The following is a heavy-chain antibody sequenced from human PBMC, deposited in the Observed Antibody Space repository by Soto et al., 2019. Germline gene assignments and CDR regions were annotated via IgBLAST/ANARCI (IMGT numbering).Heavy chain of an antibody. CDR1: GYSFTSYW. J-gene: IGHJ6*02. CDR3: ARHLVPSIAAAGTILFRYYYYGMDV. CDR2: IYPGDSDT. Sequence: PGEALKISCKGSGYSFTSYWIGWVRQMPGKGLEWMGIIYPGDSDTRYSPSFQGQVTISADKSISTAYLQWSSLKASDAAMYYCARHLVPSIAAAGTILFRYYYYGMDVWGQGTTVTVSS. D-gene: IGHD6-13*01. V-gene: IGHV5-51*01.